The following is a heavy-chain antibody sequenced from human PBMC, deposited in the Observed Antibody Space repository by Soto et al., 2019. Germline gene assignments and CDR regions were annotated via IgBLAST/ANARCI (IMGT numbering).Heavy chain of an antibody. J-gene: IGHJ1*01. CDR2: ISWNSGSI. Sequence: GGSLRLSCAASGFTFDDYAMHWVRQAPGKGLEWVSGISWNSGSIGYADSVKGRFTISRDNAKNSLYLQMNSLRAEDTALYYCAKAGALDYAEYFQHWGQGTLVTVSS. V-gene: IGHV3-9*01. CDR3: AKAGALDYAEYFQH. D-gene: IGHD4-17*01. CDR1: GFTFDDYA.